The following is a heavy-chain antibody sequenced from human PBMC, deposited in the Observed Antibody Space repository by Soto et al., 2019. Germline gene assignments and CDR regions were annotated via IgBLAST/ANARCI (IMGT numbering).Heavy chain of an antibody. CDR3: ERGSIGFLIGSWFDP. D-gene: IGHD6-25*01. CDR1: GFTFSDYS. V-gene: IGHV3-11*01. J-gene: IGHJ5*02. CDR2: ISSTGNTI. Sequence: QVQLVESGGGLVKPGGSLRLSCAASGFTFSDYSMNWLRQAPGKGLEWVSYISSTGNTIYYADSVKGRFTISRNTDNNSLHLQMNSLAVDDSAVYFCERGSIGFLIGSWFDPWGQGTLVTVSS.